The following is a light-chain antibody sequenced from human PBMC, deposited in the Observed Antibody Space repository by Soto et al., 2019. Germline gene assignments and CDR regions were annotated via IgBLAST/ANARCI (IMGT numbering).Light chain of an antibody. CDR1: QSVSSSY. J-gene: IGKJ1*01. CDR2: GAS. V-gene: IGKV3-20*01. Sequence: EIVLTQSPGTPSLSPGERATLSCRASQSVSSSYLAWYQQKPGQAPRLLIYGASSRATGIPDRFSGSGSGTDFTLTISRLEPEDFAVYYCQQYGSFWTFGQGTKVDIK. CDR3: QQYGSFWT.